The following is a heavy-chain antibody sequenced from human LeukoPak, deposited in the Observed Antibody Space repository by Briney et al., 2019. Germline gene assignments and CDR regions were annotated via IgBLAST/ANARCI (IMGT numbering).Heavy chain of an antibody. Sequence: TGGSLRHSCAASGFTFSSYSMNWVRQAPGKGLEWVSSISTSSSYIHYADSVKGRFTISRDNAKNSLYLQMNSLRAEDTAVYYCARAKRNGFDIWGQGTMVTVSS. CDR1: GFTFSSYS. J-gene: IGHJ3*02. V-gene: IGHV3-21*01. CDR3: ARAKRNGFDI. CDR2: ISTSSSYI.